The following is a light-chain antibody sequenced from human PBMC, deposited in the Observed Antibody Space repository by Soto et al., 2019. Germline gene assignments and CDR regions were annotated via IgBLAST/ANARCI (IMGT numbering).Light chain of an antibody. CDR3: SAYTTGNTLVF. CDR2: EVS. CDR1: SSDVGGYNY. J-gene: IGLJ2*01. Sequence: QSVLTQPASVSGSPGQSITISCTGTSSDVGGYNYVSWYQQHPGRAPKLIIYEVSNRPSGVSNRFSGSKSGNTASLAISGLQAEDEADYYCSAYTTGNTLVFFGGGTKLTVL. V-gene: IGLV2-14*01.